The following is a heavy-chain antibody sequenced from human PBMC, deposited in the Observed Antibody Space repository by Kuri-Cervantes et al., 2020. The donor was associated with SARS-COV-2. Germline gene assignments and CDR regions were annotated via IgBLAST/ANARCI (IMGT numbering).Heavy chain of an antibody. J-gene: IGHJ2*01. CDR1: GYSISSGYY. CDR2: IYHSGST. D-gene: IGHD3-16*01. V-gene: IGHV4-38-2*01. Sequence: SETLSLTCAVSGYSISSGYYWGWIRQPPGKGLEWIGSIYHSGSTYYNPSLKSRVTISVDTSKNQFSLKLSSVTAADTAVYYCARRTVGHFDLWGRGTLVIVSS. CDR3: ARRTVGHFDL.